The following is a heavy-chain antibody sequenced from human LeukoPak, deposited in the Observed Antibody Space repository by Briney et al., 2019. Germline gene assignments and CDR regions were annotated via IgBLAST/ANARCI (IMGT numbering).Heavy chain of an antibody. CDR2: ISYDGSNK. Sequence: GGSLRLSCAASGFTFSSYGMHWVRQAPGKGLEWVAVISYDGSNKYYADSVKGRFTISRDNSKNTLYLQTNSLRAEDTAVYYCAKSDDIVATIYDYWGQGTLVTVSS. D-gene: IGHD5-12*01. V-gene: IGHV3-30*18. J-gene: IGHJ4*02. CDR1: GFTFSSYG. CDR3: AKSDDIVATIYDY.